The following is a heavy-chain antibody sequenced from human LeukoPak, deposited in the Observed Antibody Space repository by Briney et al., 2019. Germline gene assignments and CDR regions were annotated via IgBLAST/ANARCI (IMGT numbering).Heavy chain of an antibody. J-gene: IGHJ4*02. CDR1: GFTFSGHA. CDR2: ISYDGIFK. Sequence: GGSLRLSCAASGFTFSGHATHWVRQAPGKGLEWVAFISYDGIFKHYIDSVKDRFTISRDNSKNTLYLHMGSLRTEDTAVYYCAQDGGYGGYFDYWGQGTLVTVSS. V-gene: IGHV3-30*02. CDR3: AQDGGYGGYFDY. D-gene: IGHD1-26*01.